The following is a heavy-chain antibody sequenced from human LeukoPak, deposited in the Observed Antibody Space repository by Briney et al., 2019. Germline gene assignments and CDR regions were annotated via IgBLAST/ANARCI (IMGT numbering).Heavy chain of an antibody. Sequence: GGSPRLSCAASGFTFSSYAMSWVRQAPGKGLEWVSAISGSGGSTYYADSVKGRFTISRDNSKNTLYLQMNSLRAEDTAVYYCAREHLYYDFWSGYFFDYWGQGTLVTVSS. V-gene: IGHV3-23*01. CDR2: ISGSGGST. CDR1: GFTFSSYA. D-gene: IGHD3-3*01. CDR3: AREHLYYDFWSGYFFDY. J-gene: IGHJ4*02.